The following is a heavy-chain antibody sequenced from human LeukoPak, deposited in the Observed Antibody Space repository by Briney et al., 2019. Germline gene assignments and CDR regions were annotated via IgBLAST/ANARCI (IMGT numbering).Heavy chain of an antibody. CDR1: GGSMGSSNW. D-gene: IGHD3-10*01. CDR3: AHWISGDDSFYI. CDR2: IYHSGTT. Sequence: SETLSLTCAVSGGSMGSSNWWSWVRQPPGEGLEWTGEIYHSGTTNYNPSLKSRVTISVDKSKNQLSVKMSSVTAADTAVYYCAHWISGDDSFYIWGQGTMVTVSS. J-gene: IGHJ3*02. V-gene: IGHV4-4*02.